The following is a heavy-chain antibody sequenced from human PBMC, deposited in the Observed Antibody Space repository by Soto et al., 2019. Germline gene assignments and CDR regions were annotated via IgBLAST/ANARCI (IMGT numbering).Heavy chain of an antibody. CDR3: ASDSGPSNY. J-gene: IGHJ4*02. Sequence: QVQLLQSGGGVVQPGRSLRLSCVASGFMFSTYGMHWVRQAPGKGLEWVALISYDGSVKYHADFVKGRFTISRVNSKNSLDLQMDTLGPADTAVYFCASDSGPSNYWGKGSLVTVSS. CDR1: GFMFSTYG. D-gene: IGHD2-15*01. CDR2: ISYDGSVK. V-gene: IGHV3-30*03.